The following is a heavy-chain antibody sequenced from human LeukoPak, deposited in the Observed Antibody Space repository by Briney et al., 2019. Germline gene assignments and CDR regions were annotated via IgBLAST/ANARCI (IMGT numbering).Heavy chain of an antibody. V-gene: IGHV1-46*01. Sequence: ASVKVSCKASGYTFTSYYMQWVRQAPGQGLVWMGIINPSDGSTYYAQEFQGRVTMTRDTSTSTVYMGVSSLRSEDTAVYYCARGITMVRGVPKASLGFWGQGTLVTVSS. J-gene: IGHJ4*02. CDR1: GYTFTSYY. D-gene: IGHD3-10*01. CDR2: INPSDGST. CDR3: ARGITMVRGVPKASLGF.